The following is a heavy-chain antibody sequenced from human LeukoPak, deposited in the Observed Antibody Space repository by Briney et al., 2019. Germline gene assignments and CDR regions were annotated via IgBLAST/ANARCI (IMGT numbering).Heavy chain of an antibody. V-gene: IGHV3-21*04. CDR2: ISSSSSYI. CDR3: AKILASGSGSY. D-gene: IGHD3-10*01. CDR1: GFTFSSYS. J-gene: IGHJ4*02. Sequence: PGGSLRLSCAASGFTFSSYSMNWVRQAPGKGLEWVSSISSSSSYIYYADSVKGRFTISRDNSKNTLILQMDSLRADDTAIYYCAKILASGSGSYWGQGTLVLVSS.